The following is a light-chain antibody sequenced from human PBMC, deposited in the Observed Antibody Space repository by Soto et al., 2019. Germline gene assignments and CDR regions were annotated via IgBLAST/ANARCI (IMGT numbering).Light chain of an antibody. V-gene: IGKV3-20*01. CDR1: QSVNSNY. CDR2: GAS. J-gene: IGKJ1*01. CDR3: QQYGGSPRT. Sequence: EIVLTQSPGTLSLSPGERVTLSCSASQSVNSNYLAWYQQKPGQAPRLLIYGASNRATGIPDRFSGSGSGTDFTLTITRLEPEDFAVYYCQQYGGSPRTFGQGTKVDIK.